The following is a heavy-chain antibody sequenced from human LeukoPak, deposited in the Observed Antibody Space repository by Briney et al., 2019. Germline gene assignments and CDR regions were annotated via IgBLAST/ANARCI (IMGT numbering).Heavy chain of an antibody. CDR3: AREGPRGNSQFDY. CDR1: GFTFRNYV. V-gene: IGHV3-30-3*01. D-gene: IGHD2/OR15-2a*01. Sequence: GGSLRLSCAASGFTFRNYVIHWVRQAPGKGLEWVAVTSSDLNVKLYADSVKGRFTISRDNSKNTLYLQMNSLRAEDTAVYYCAREGPRGNSQFDYWGQGTLVTVSS. J-gene: IGHJ4*02. CDR2: TSSDLNVK.